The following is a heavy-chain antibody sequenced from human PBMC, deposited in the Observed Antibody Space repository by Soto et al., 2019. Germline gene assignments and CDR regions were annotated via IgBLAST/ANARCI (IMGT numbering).Heavy chain of an antibody. J-gene: IGHJ4*02. Sequence: EVQLLESGGGLVQPGGSLRLSCAASGFTFSSYAMSWVRQAPGKGLEWVSAISGSGGSTYYADSVKGRFTISRDNSKNTLYLQMNSLRAEDTGVYYCAKDVRSGSGSYVDYWGQGTLVTVSS. D-gene: IGHD3-10*01. CDR1: GFTFSSYA. CDR2: ISGSGGST. CDR3: AKDVRSGSGSYVDY. V-gene: IGHV3-23*01.